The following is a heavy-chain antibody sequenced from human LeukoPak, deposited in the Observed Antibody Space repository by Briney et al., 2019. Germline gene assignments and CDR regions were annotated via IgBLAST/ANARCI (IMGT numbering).Heavy chain of an antibody. V-gene: IGHV1-69*04. Sequence: GASVTLSFKASGGTCSSYAISWVRQGPGQGHEWMGRIIPILGIANYAQKFQGRVTITADKSTSTAYMELSSLRSEDTAVYYCARSSRDGYNFYWGQGTLVTVSS. CDR3: ARSSRDGYNFY. CDR1: GGTCSSYA. J-gene: IGHJ4*02. D-gene: IGHD5-24*01. CDR2: IIPILGIA.